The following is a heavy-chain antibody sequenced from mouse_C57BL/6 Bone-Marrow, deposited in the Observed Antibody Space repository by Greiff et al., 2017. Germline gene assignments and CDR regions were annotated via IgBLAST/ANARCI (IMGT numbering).Heavy chain of an antibody. V-gene: IGHV1-15*01. CDR2: IDPETGGT. CDR3: TRSTVVAPYWYFDV. D-gene: IGHD1-1*01. CDR1: GYTFTDYE. Sequence: VQLQQSGAELVRPGASVTLSCKASGYTFTDYEMHWVKQTPVHGLEWIGAIDPETGGTAYNQKFKGKAILTADKSSSTAYMELRSLTSADSAVYYCTRSTVVAPYWYFDVWGTGTTVTVSS. J-gene: IGHJ1*03.